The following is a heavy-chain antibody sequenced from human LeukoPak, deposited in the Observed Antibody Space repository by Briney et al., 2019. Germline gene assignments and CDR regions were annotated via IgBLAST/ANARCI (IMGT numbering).Heavy chain of an antibody. V-gene: IGHV4-34*01. D-gene: IGHD3-16*02. CDR2: INHSGST. CDR1: GRSFSGYY. Sequence: SETLSLTCAVYGRSFSGYYWSWIRQPPGKGLEWIGEINHSGSTNYNPSLKSRVTISVDTSKNQFSLKLSSVTAADTAVYYCARGPGDYVWGSYRRFDYWGQGTLVTVSS. CDR3: ARGPGDYVWGSYRRFDY. J-gene: IGHJ4*02.